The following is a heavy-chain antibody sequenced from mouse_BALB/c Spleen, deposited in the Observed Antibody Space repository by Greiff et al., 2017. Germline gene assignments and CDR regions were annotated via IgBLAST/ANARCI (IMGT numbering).Heavy chain of an antibody. CDR1: GYTFSSYW. CDR3: ARRDYYGSRPHFDY. Sequence: QVQLQQSGAELMKPGASVKISCKATGYTFSSYWIEWVKQRPGHGLEWIGEILPGSGSTNYNEKFKGKATFTADTSSNTAYMQLSSLTSEDSAVYDCARRDYYGSRPHFDYWGQGTTLTVSS. CDR2: ILPGSGST. D-gene: IGHD1-1*01. V-gene: IGHV1-9*01. J-gene: IGHJ2*01.